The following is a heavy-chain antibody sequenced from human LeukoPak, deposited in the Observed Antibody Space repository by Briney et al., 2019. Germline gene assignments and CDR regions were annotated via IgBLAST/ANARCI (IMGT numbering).Heavy chain of an antibody. CDR1: GFTFSSYA. CDR3: AKDKALYYYDSSGYYYDY. V-gene: IGHV3-23*01. CDR2: ISGSGGST. J-gene: IGHJ4*02. Sequence: PGGSLRLSCAASGFTFSSYAMSWVRQAPGKGLEWVSAISGSGGSTYYADSVKGRFTISRDNSKNTLYLQMNSLRAEDTAVYYCAKDKALYYYDSSGYYYDYWGQGTLVTVSS. D-gene: IGHD3-22*01.